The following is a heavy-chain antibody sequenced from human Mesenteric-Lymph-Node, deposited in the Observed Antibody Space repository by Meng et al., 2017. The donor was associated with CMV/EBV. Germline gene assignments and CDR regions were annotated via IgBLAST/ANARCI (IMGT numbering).Heavy chain of an antibody. Sequence: GESLKISCAASGFMFSNYEMNWVRQAPGKGLEWVSYISTSGSSISYADSVKGRFTIPRDNAKNSLFLQMNSLRADDTAVYYCARGDGGLHASRLLDFWGQGTLVTVSS. V-gene: IGHV3-48*03. D-gene: IGHD2-15*01. J-gene: IGHJ4*02. CDR1: GFMFSNYE. CDR3: ARGDGGLHASRLLDF. CDR2: ISTSGSSI.